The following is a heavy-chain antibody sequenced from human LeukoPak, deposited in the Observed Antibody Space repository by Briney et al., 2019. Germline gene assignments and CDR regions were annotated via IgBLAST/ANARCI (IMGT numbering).Heavy chain of an antibody. J-gene: IGHJ5*01. Sequence: GGSLRLSCAASGFTFGSYWMHWVRQTPGKGLMWVARIKSDGSTIYADSVQGRFTISRDNAKNTVYLQMNSLRVDDTAIYYCTRAITYFYGSVTYDWFDSWGQGTRVTVSS. D-gene: IGHD3-10*01. CDR1: GFTFGSYW. V-gene: IGHV3-74*01. CDR3: TRAITYFYGSVTYDWFDS. CDR2: IKSDGST.